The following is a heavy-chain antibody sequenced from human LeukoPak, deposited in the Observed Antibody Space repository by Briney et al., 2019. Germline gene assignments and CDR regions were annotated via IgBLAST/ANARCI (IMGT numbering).Heavy chain of an antibody. Sequence: SETLSLTCAVYGGSFSGYYWSWIRQPSGKGLEWIGQINHSGSTNYNPSLKSRVTISVDTSKNQFSLKLSSVTAADTAVYYCARGSRLGVVERDAFDIWGQGTMVTVSS. CDR1: GGSFSGYY. CDR3: ARGSRLGVVERDAFDI. D-gene: IGHD3-3*01. J-gene: IGHJ3*02. V-gene: IGHV4-34*01. CDR2: INHSGST.